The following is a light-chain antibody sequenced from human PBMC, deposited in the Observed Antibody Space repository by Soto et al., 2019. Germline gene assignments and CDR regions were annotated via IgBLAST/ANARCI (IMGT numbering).Light chain of an antibody. V-gene: IGLV2-14*01. Sequence: QSALTQPASVSGSPGQSITISCTGTSSDVGGYNYVSWYQRHPGKAPKLIIYEVSNRPSGVSYRFSGSKSGNTASLTISGLQAEDEADYYCSSYTSSSPLLFGGGTKLTVL. CDR1: SSDVGGYNY. J-gene: IGLJ2*01. CDR3: SSYTSSSPLL. CDR2: EVS.